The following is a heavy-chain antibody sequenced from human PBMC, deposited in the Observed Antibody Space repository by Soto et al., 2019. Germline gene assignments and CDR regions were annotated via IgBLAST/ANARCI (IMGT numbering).Heavy chain of an antibody. Sequence: SVKVSCKAFGGTFSSYAISWVRQAPGQGLEWMGGIIPLFGATNYAPKFQGRVAITADERARTAYMDLSSLKSEDTAVYYCATNNRASYHFDYWGQGTLVTVSS. CDR1: GGTFSSYA. CDR2: IIPLFGAT. CDR3: ATNNRASYHFDY. V-gene: IGHV1-69*13. J-gene: IGHJ4*02. D-gene: IGHD3-16*02.